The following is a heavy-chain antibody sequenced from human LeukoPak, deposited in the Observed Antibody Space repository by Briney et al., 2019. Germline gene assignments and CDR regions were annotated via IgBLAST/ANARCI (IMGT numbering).Heavy chain of an antibody. V-gene: IGHV3-23*01. Sequence: GGSLRLSCAASGFTFSTYAMTWVRQAPGKGLEWVSFMTSSGGVTSYADSVKGRFTISRDNSKNTLYLQMNSLRAEDTAVYYCAKRLPYYFDYWGLGTLVTVSS. D-gene: IGHD2-21*02. CDR1: GFTFSTYA. CDR2: MTSSGGVT. CDR3: AKRLPYYFDY. J-gene: IGHJ4*02.